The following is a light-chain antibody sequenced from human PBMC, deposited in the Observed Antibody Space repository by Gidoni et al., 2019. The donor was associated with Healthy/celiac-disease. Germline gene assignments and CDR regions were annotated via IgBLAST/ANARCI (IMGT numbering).Light chain of an antibody. Sequence: IVLTQSPGTLSLSPGERANLSCRASQSVSSSYLAWYQQKPGQAPRLLIYGASSRATGIPDRFSGSGSGTDFTLTISRLEPEDFAVYYCQQYGSSPPYTCGQGTKLEIK. J-gene: IGKJ2*01. CDR1: QSVSSSY. V-gene: IGKV3-20*01. CDR2: GAS. CDR3: QQYGSSPPYT.